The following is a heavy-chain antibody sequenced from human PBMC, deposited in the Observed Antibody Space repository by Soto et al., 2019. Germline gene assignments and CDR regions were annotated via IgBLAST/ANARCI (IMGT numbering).Heavy chain of an antibody. Sequence: QAQVVQSGAEVRKPGSSVKLSCKASEGTFNSYAIAWVRHAPGQGLEWMGGIIPYCNTLKYAQKFQDRVTIAADDSTNTVNMELSSLRSDDTAVYFCASGASRWYPYSVGSWAQGTLVTVSS. CDR2: IIPYCNTL. J-gene: IGHJ4*02. D-gene: IGHD6-13*01. CDR1: EGTFNSYA. V-gene: IGHV1-69*01. CDR3: ASGASRWYPYSVGS.